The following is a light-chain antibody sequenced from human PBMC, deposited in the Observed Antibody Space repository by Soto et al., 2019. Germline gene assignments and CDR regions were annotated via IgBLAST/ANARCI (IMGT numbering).Light chain of an antibody. V-gene: IGLV2-14*01. CDR3: SSFTSTSTVI. Sequence: QSALTQPASVSGCLGQSITISCTGTSSDIGGHNYVSWYQLHPGKAPKVLIFEVIKRPSGVSTRFSGSKSGNMASLTISGLRPEDEGDYYCSSFTSTSTVILGGGTKVTVL. CDR2: EVI. J-gene: IGLJ2*01. CDR1: SSDIGGHNY.